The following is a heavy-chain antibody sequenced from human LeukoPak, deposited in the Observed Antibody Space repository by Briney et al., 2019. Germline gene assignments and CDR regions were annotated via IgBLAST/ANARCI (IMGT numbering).Heavy chain of an antibody. V-gene: IGHV1-8*03. CDR1: GYTFTSYD. J-gene: IGHJ4*02. CDR3: ARGHSGSYETDY. CDR2: MNPNSGNT. Sequence: GASVKVSCKASGYTFTSYDINWVRQATGQGLEWMGWMNPNSGNTGYAQEFQGRVTITRNTSISTAYMELSSLRSEDTAVYYCARGHSGSYETDYWGQGTLVTVSS. D-gene: IGHD1-26*01.